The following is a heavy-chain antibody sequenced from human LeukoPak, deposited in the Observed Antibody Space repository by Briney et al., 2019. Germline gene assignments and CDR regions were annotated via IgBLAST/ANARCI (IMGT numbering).Heavy chain of an antibody. V-gene: IGHV1-46*01. CDR3: ARGPSITMVRGGQWCYYVDV. CDR2: INPSGGST. Sequence: GASVKVSCKASGYTFTSYYIHWVRQAPGQGLEWMGLINPSGGSTNYAQKFQGRVTMTRDTSTSTVYMELSSLRSEDTAVYYCARGPSITMVRGGQWCYYVDVWGKGTTVTISS. CDR1: GYTFTSYY. J-gene: IGHJ6*03. D-gene: IGHD3-10*01.